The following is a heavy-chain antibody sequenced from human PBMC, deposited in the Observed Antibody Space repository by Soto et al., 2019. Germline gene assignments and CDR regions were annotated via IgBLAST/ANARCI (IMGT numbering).Heavy chain of an antibody. CDR2: IIPIFGTA. V-gene: IGHV1-69*13. Sequence: SVKVSCKASGGTFSSYAISWVRQAPGQGLEWMGGIIPIFGTANYAQKFQGRVTITADESTSTAYMELSSLRSEDTAVYYCARGSYCTNGVCYFGVRRGYYYYYSMDVWGQGTMVTVSS. J-gene: IGHJ6*02. CDR3: ARGSYCTNGVCYFGVRRGYYYYYSMDV. D-gene: IGHD2-8*01. CDR1: GGTFSSYA.